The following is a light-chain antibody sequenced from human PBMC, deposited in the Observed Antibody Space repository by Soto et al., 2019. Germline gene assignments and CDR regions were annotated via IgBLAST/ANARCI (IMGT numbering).Light chain of an antibody. CDR2: WAS. CDR1: QSVLYSSNNKNY. J-gene: IGKJ1*01. Sequence: DIVMTQSPDSLAVSLGERATINCKSSQSVLYSSNNKNYLAWYQQKPGQPPKLLISWASTRETGVPDRFSGSGSGADFTLTISSLQAEDVAVSYCQQYHTTPQTFGQGTKVEIK. V-gene: IGKV4-1*01. CDR3: QQYHTTPQT.